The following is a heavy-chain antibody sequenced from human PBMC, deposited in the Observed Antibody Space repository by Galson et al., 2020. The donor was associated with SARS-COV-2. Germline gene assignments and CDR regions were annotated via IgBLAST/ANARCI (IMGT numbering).Heavy chain of an antibody. CDR1: GFSFTLHP. V-gene: IGHV3-30*04. CDR2: SSYDGTQE. J-gene: IGHJ4*02. CDR3: VRDKWGDKGGLNY. Sequence: GGSLRLSCAASGFSFTLHPMHWVRQAPGKGLEWVAVSSYDGTQEFYAESVKGPFTISRDNSKSTLYLQMNGLRVDDTAVYYCVRDKWGDKGGLNYWGQGTLVPVSS. D-gene: IGHD7-27*01.